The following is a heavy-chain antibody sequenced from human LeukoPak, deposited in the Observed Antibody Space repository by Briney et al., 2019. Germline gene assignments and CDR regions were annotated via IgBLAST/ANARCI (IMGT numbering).Heavy chain of an antibody. Sequence: GGSLRLSCAASGFTVSINYMSWVRQAPGKGLEWVSVIYGGGSTYYADSVRGRFTISRDNSKNTLYLQMNSLRAEDTAVYYCVRDTNYLYGLDVWGQGTTVTVSS. D-gene: IGHD4/OR15-4a*01. CDR1: GFTVSINY. J-gene: IGHJ6*02. CDR3: VRDTNYLYGLDV. V-gene: IGHV3-53*01. CDR2: IYGGGST.